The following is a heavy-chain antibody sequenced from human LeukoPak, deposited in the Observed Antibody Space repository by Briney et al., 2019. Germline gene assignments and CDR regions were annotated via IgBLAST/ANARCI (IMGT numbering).Heavy chain of an antibody. D-gene: IGHD5-18*01. CDR2: IYYSGST. J-gene: IGHJ4*02. CDR1: GGSISSSRYY. V-gene: IGHV4-39*01. CDR3: ARTPWIQLDY. Sequence: KPSETPAPTCTFSGGSISSSRYYWGWIRPPPGKGLEWIGSIYYSGSTYYNPSLKSRVTISVDTSKNQFSLKLSSVTAADTAVYYCARTPWIQLDYWGQGTLVTVSS.